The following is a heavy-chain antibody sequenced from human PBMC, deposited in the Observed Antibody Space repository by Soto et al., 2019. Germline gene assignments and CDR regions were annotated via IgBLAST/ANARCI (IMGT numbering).Heavy chain of an antibody. J-gene: IGHJ1*01. D-gene: IGHD1-26*01. Sequence: HPGGSPRLSCAVSGFTFSDYGMHWVRQAPGKGLEWVAVISRHGDDQYYVDSVKGRFTVSRDNSENTLYLQMNSLRVEDTAVYYCVSRVPGGSYGAPYLQHWGQGTLVTVSS. CDR2: ISRHGDDQ. CDR3: VSRVPGGSYGAPYLQH. CDR1: GFTFSDYG. V-gene: IGHV3-30*03.